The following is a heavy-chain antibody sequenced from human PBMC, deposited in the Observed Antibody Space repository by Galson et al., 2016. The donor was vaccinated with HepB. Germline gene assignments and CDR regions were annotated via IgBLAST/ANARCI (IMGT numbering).Heavy chain of an antibody. V-gene: IGHV4-34*01. J-gene: IGHJ4*02. CDR1: GWSFSGYS. D-gene: IGHD3-3*01. CDR2: ITQSGVT. CDR3: ARGGVVTRTNFDF. Sequence: LSLTCTASGWSFSGYSWSWIRQPPGKGLEWIGEITQSGVTYYSPSLKSRVSLSGDASKNHFSLRLSAVTAADTAVYFCARGGVVTRTNFDFWGQGTLVTVSS.